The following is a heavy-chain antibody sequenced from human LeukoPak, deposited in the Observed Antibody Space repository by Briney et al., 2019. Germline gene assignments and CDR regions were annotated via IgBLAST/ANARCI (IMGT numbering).Heavy chain of an antibody. CDR3: ARVPEDY. CDR1: GGSFSGYY. J-gene: IGHJ4*02. CDR2: IYHSGST. Sequence: PSETLSLTCAVYGGSFSGYYWSWIRQPPGKGLEWIGEIYHSGSTNYNPSLKSRVTISVDTSKNQFSLKLSSVTAADTAVYYCARVPEDYWGQGTLVTVSS. V-gene: IGHV4-34*01.